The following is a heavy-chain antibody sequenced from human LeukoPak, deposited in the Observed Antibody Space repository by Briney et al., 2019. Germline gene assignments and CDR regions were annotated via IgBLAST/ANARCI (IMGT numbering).Heavy chain of an antibody. J-gene: IGHJ4*02. D-gene: IGHD6-13*01. CDR3: ARGSAPGTGPPSLDS. Sequence: SEALSLTCSVSGGSIGKYHWTWIRQPPGKRLEWIGYVYYTGNLNYNPSLERRVSLSIDTSKNQFSLSLSSVTAADTAVYYCARGSAPGTGPPSLDSWGQGTLVTVSS. CDR2: VYYTGNL. V-gene: IGHV4-59*01. CDR1: GGSIGKYH.